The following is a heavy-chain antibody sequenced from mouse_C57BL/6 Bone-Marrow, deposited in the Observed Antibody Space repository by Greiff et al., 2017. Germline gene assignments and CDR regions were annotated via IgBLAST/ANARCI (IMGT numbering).Heavy chain of an antibody. CDR1: GFTFSDYY. D-gene: IGHD1-1*02. V-gene: IGHV5-12*01. Sequence: EVQGVESGGGLVQPGGSLKLSCAASGFTFSDYYMYWVRQTPEKRLEWVAYISNGGGSTYYPDTVKGRFTISRDNAKNTLYLQMSRLKSEDTAMYYCAFYGFAYWGQGTLVTVSA. CDR3: AFYGFAY. CDR2: ISNGGGST. J-gene: IGHJ3*01.